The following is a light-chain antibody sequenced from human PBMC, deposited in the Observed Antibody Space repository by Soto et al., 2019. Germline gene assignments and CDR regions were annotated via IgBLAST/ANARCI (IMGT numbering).Light chain of an antibody. V-gene: IGLV2-11*01. Sequence: QSAMAQPRSVSGSPGQSVTISCTGTSSDVGAYNYVSWHQQHPGKAPKLVIYDVTQRPSGVPDRFSASKSGITASLTISGLQAEDEADYYCCPYAAVDSVKFGGGTKLTV. CDR1: SSDVGAYNY. CDR3: CPYAAVDSVK. CDR2: DVT. J-gene: IGLJ2*01.